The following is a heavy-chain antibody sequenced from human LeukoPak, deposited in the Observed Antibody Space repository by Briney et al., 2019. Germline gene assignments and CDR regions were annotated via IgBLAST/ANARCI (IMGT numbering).Heavy chain of an antibody. J-gene: IGHJ4*02. D-gene: IGHD6-19*01. CDR1: GFTFSSHW. V-gene: IGHV3-7*03. CDR2: INQDGSQT. CDR3: ARANIAVAANGAD. Sequence: GGSLRLSCAVSGFTFSSHWMSWVRQAPGKGLEWVANINQDGSQTYYMDSAKGRFTISRDNAKNSLYLQMDSLRSEDTAVYYCARANIAVAANGADWGQGTLVTVSS.